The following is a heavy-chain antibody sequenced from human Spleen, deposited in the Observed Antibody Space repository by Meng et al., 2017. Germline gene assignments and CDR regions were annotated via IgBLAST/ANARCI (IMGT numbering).Heavy chain of an antibody. CDR3: ARSGSLLSRSYYFDQ. J-gene: IGHJ4*02. Sequence: GESLKISCKASGYSFTSYWIGWARQMPGKGLEWMGIIFPRDSDARYSPSFQGQVTISADKSISTAYMQWSSLKASDTAMYYCARSGSLLSRSYYFDQWGQGTLVTVSS. V-gene: IGHV5-51*01. D-gene: IGHD2/OR15-2a*01. CDR1: GYSFTSYW. CDR2: IFPRDSDA.